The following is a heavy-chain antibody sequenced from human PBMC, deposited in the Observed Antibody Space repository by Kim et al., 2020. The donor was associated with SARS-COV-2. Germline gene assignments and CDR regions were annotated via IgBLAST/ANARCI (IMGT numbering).Heavy chain of an antibody. CDR1: GGSFSGYY. CDR2: INHSGST. V-gene: IGHV4-34*01. J-gene: IGHJ3*02. Sequence: SETLSLTCAVYGGSFSGYYWSWIRQPPGKGLEWIGEINHSGSTNYNPSLKSRVTISVDTSKNQFSLKLSSVNAADTAVYYCARARGGRAYYYDSSGYAFDIWGQGTMVTVSS. CDR3: ARARGGRAYYYDSSGYAFDI. D-gene: IGHD3-22*01.